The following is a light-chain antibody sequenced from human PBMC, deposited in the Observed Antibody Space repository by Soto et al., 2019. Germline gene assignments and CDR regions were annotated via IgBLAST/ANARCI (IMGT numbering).Light chain of an antibody. Sequence: QSVLTQPASVSGSPGQSIAISCTGTSSDVGAYNYVSWYQQYPGQAPKLMIYDVTSRPSGVSDRFSGSKSGNTASLTISGLHADDEADYYCSSYTTSNTYVFGAGPKVTVL. CDR1: SSDVGAYNY. CDR2: DVT. CDR3: SSYTTSNTYV. V-gene: IGLV2-14*03. J-gene: IGLJ1*01.